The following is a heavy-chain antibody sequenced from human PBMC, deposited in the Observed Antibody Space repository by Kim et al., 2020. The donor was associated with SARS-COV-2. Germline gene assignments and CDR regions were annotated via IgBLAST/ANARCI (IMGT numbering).Heavy chain of an antibody. CDR3: ARSGDYDILTGDLDY. V-gene: IGHV3-7*01. CDR2: IKQDGSEK. Sequence: GGSLRLSCAASGFTFSSYWMSWVRQAPGKGLEWVANIKQDGSEKYYVDSVKGRFTISRDNAKNSLYLQMNSLRAEDTTVYYCARSGDYDILTGDLDYWGQGTLVTVSS. CDR1: GFTFSSYW. J-gene: IGHJ4*02. D-gene: IGHD3-9*01.